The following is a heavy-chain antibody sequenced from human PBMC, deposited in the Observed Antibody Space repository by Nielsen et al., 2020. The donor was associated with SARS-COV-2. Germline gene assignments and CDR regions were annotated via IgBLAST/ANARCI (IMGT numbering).Heavy chain of an antibody. V-gene: IGHV1-18*01. CDR3: ARDGWNDLEFQFDP. J-gene: IGHJ5*02. D-gene: IGHD1-1*01. Sequence: WVRQAPGQGLEWMGRINPNSGGTNYAQKLQGRVTMTTDTSTSTAYMELRSLRSDDTAVYYCARDGWNDLEFQFDPWGQGTLVTVSS. CDR2: INPNSGGT.